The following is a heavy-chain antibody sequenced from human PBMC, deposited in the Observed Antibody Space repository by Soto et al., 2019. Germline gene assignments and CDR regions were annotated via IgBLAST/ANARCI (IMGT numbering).Heavy chain of an antibody. D-gene: IGHD6-6*01. CDR1: GGSISSGDYY. Sequence: SETLSLTCTVSGGSISSGDYYWSWIRQPPGKGLEWIGYIYYSGSTYYNPSLKSRVTISVDTSKNQFSLKLSSVTAADTAVYYCARAPGWGSSGWFDPWGQGTLVTVSS. CDR3: ARAPGWGSSGWFDP. J-gene: IGHJ5*02. CDR2: IYYSGST. V-gene: IGHV4-30-4*01.